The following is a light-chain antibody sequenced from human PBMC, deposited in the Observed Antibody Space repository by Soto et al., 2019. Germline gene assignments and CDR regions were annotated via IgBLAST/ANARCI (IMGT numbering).Light chain of an antibody. Sequence: EMVMTQSPATLPVSPGERATLSCRASQSVSGNLAWYQQKPGQAPKLLIYGASSRATGIPDRFSGSGSGTDFTLTISRLEPEDVAVYYCQQYGSSPLTLGGGTKVDI. V-gene: IGKV3-20*01. CDR1: QSVSGN. J-gene: IGKJ4*01. CDR2: GAS. CDR3: QQYGSSPLT.